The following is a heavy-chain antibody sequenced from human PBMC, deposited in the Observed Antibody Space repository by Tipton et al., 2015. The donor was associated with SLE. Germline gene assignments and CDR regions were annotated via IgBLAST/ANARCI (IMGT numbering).Heavy chain of an antibody. CDR3: ARHKLSRWYFDL. V-gene: IGHV4-38-2*01. CDR1: GYPISSGYY. CDR2: ISHSGST. Sequence: TLSLTCAVSGYPISSGYYWGWIRQVPGEGLEWIGSISHSGSTNYNPSLQSRVSMSVDTSKSQFSLKMSSLTAADTAMYYCARHKLSRWYFDLWGRGTLVTVSS. J-gene: IGHJ2*01.